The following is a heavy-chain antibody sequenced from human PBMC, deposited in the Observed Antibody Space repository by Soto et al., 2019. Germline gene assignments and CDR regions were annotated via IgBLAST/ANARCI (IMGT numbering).Heavy chain of an antibody. J-gene: IGHJ3*02. D-gene: IGHD1-1*01. V-gene: IGHV1-18*01. CDR2: ISAYNGNT. Sequence: ASVXVSFKCSFYSFTIYGIVCLRQAPGQGLECMGWISAYNGNTNYEQKLKGRVKMTTHTSTSKAYMELRSLRSEETAVYYCERDFLTSGNHAFDIWGQGTTVTV. CDR3: ERDFLTSGNHAFDI. CDR1: FYSFTIYG.